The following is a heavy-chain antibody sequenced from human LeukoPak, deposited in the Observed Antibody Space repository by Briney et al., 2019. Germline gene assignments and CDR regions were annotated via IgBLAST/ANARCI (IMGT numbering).Heavy chain of an antibody. J-gene: IGHJ5*02. CDR1: GYTFTSSG. CDR2: FDPEDGET. Sequence: ASGRVSCKAAGYTFTSSGVSWVRQAPGQGLEWKGGFDPEDGETIYAQKFQGRVTMTEDTSTDTAYMELSSLRSEDTAVYYCATAHYYGSGMNWFDPWGQGTLVTVSS. V-gene: IGHV1-24*01. CDR3: ATAHYYGSGMNWFDP. D-gene: IGHD3-10*01.